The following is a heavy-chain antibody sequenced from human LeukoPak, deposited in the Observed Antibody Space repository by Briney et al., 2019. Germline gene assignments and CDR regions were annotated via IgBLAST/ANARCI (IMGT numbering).Heavy chain of an antibody. CDR3: ARGPVCSGGSCYSNYYYGMDV. Sequence: SETLSLTCAVYGGSFSGYYWSWIRQPPGKGLEWIGEINHSGSTNYNPSLKSRVTISVDTSKNQFSLKLSSVTAADTAVYYCARGPVCSGGSCYSNYYYGMDVWGQGTTVTVSS. J-gene: IGHJ6*02. CDR1: GGSFSGYY. D-gene: IGHD2-15*01. CDR2: INHSGST. V-gene: IGHV4-34*01.